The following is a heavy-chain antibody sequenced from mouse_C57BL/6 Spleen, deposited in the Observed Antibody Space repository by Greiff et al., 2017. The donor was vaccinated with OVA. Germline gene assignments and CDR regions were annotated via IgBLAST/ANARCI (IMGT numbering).Heavy chain of an antibody. Sequence: EVKVEESGGGLVKPGGSLKLSCAASGFTFSSYAMSWVRQTPEKRLEWVATISDGGSFTYYPDNVKGRFTISRDNAKNNLYLQMSHLKSEDTAMYYCARDRDYGSSFCYFDYWGQGTTLTVSS. CDR2: ISDGGSFT. CDR3: ARDRDYGSSFCYFDY. V-gene: IGHV5-4*01. J-gene: IGHJ2*01. D-gene: IGHD1-1*01. CDR1: GFTFSSYA.